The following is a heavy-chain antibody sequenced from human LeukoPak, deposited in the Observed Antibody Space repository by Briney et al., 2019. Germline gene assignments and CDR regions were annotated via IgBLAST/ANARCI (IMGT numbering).Heavy chain of an antibody. CDR1: GFIFSNHA. CDR2: ISDDANAI. Sequence: PGRSLRLSCAASGFIFSNHALHWVRQAPGKGLEWVAVISDDANAIHYTHSVKGRFTISRDNSRNMLYLQMNSLRPEDTAVYYCARGAGASGGRDYYSDYWGQGVLVTVSS. D-gene: IGHD6-13*01. V-gene: IGHV3-30*04. CDR3: ARGAGASGGRDYYSDY. J-gene: IGHJ4*02.